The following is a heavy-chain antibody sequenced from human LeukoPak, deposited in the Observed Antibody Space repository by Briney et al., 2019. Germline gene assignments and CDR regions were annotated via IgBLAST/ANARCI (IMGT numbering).Heavy chain of an antibody. V-gene: IGHV4-39*07. Sequence: SSETLSLTCTVSGGSISSSSYYWGWIRQPPGKGLEWIGSIYYSGSTYYNPSLKSRVTISVDRSKNQFSLKLTSVTTADTAVYYCARMYSSFFRRFDPWGQGTLVTVSA. D-gene: IGHD6-19*01. CDR2: IYYSGST. J-gene: IGHJ5*02. CDR1: GGSISSSSYY. CDR3: ARMYSSFFRRFDP.